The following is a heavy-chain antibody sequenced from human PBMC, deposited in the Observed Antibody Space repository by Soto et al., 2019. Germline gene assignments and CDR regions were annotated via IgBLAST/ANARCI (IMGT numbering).Heavy chain of an antibody. J-gene: IGHJ6*02. D-gene: IGHD3-9*01. CDR2: IYYSGST. V-gene: IGHV4-31*03. CDR1: DGSISSSGYY. Sequence: SETLPLTCTVSDGSISSSGYYWSWIRQPPGKGLEWIGYIYYSGSTYYNPSLKSRVTISVDTSKNQFSLKLSSVTAADTAVYYCASSYYDILTGPRLRYGMDVWGQGTTVTVSS. CDR3: ASSYYDILTGPRLRYGMDV.